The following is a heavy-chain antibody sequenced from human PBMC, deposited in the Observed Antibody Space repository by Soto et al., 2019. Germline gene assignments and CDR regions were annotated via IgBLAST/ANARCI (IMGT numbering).Heavy chain of an antibody. CDR1: GYSFTSYW. D-gene: IGHD6-13*01. J-gene: IGHJ4*02. Sequence: LGESLKISCNGSGYSFTSYWISWVRQMPGKGLEWMGRIDPSDSYTNYSPSFQGHVTISADKSISTAYLQWSSLKASDTAMYYCARTPIAAADLVDYWGQGTLVTVSS. CDR3: ARTPIAAADLVDY. CDR2: IDPSDSYT. V-gene: IGHV5-10-1*01.